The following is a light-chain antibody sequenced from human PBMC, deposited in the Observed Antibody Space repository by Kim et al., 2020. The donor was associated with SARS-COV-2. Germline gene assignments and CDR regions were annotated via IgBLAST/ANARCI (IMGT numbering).Light chain of an antibody. CDR1: QTVSSS. Sequence: VSPGERVTRSCRASQTVSSSLAWYQQKPGQAPRLLIYGASARATGIPARFSGSASGTEFTLTISSLQSEDFAVYYCQQYYNWPRTFGQGTKVDIK. CDR3: QQYYNWPRT. J-gene: IGKJ1*01. V-gene: IGKV3-15*01. CDR2: GAS.